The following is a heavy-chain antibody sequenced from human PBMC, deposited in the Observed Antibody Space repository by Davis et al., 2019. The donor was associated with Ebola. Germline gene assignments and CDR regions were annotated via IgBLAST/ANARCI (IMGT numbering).Heavy chain of an antibody. D-gene: IGHD3-3*01. CDR3: ARSGLSFGVVKYHYGMDV. V-gene: IGHV3-23*01. J-gene: IGHJ6*04. CDR1: GFTFYSFT. Sequence: GGSLRLSCAASGFTFYSFTMSWVRQAPGKGLEWVSAISGSGGTTYYAGSVKGRFTVSRDNSKKTMYLQMNSLRAEDTAVYYCARSGLSFGVVKYHYGMDVWGKGTTVTVSS. CDR2: ISGSGGTT.